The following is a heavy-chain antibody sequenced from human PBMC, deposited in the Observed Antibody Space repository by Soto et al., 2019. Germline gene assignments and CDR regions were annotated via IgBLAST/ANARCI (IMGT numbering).Heavy chain of an antibody. Sequence: QVQLVQSGGEVKKPGASVKVSCKASGYTFTTYDLSWVRQAPGQGLEWMGWISAYNGNTNYAQNRQGRVTMTTDTSTSTAYMELRSVRSDDTAVYYCARVIGYYYHMDVWGQGTTVTVSS. V-gene: IGHV1-18*01. CDR3: ARVIGYYYHMDV. D-gene: IGHD3-22*01. CDR1: GYTFTTYD. CDR2: ISAYNGNT. J-gene: IGHJ6*02.